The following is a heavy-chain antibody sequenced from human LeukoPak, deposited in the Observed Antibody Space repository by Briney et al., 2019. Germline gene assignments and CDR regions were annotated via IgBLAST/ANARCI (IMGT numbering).Heavy chain of an antibody. CDR2: INPNSGGT. Sequence: ASVKVSCKASGYTFTGYYMHWVRQAPGQGLEWMGWINPNSGGTNYAQKVQGWVTMTRDTSISTAYMELSRLRSDDTAVYYCAREESGGSCYVYWGQGTLVTVSS. J-gene: IGHJ4*02. CDR1: GYTFTGYY. CDR3: AREESGGSCYVY. V-gene: IGHV1-2*04. D-gene: IGHD2-15*01.